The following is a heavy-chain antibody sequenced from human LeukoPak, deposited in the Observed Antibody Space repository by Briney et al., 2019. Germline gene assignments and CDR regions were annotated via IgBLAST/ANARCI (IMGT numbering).Heavy chain of an antibody. CDR3: AKVGVMRSSGWFGGDYYDS. V-gene: IGHV3-23*01. CDR2: ICGSGGSI. Sequence: GRSLRLSCAASGFTFSNYAMSWVRQSPGKGLEWVSTICGSGGSIYYVDSVKGRFTISRDNSKNTLYLQMNSPRVEDTAVYFCAKVGVMRSSGWFGGDYYDSWGQGTLVTVSS. D-gene: IGHD6-19*01. J-gene: IGHJ4*02. CDR1: GFTFSNYA.